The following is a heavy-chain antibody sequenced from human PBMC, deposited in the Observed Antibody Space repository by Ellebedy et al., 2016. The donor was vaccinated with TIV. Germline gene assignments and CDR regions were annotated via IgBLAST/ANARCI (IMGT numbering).Heavy chain of an antibody. CDR3: ARVASGYNWFDP. CDR1: GYTFTSYG. V-gene: IGHV1-18*04. CDR2: ISAYNGYT. Sequence: AASVKVSCKASGYTFTSYGISWVRQAPGQGLEWMGWISAYNGYTNYAQKLQGRVTMTTDTSTSTAYMELRSLRSDDTAVYYCARVASGYNWFDPWGQGTLVIVSS. D-gene: IGHD3-10*01. J-gene: IGHJ5*02.